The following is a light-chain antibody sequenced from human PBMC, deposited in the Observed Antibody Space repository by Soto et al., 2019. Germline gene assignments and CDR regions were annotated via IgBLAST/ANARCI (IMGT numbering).Light chain of an antibody. CDR1: QSVGIY. CDR3: QQYGSSLGYT. J-gene: IGKJ2*01. CDR2: DAS. Sequence: ETVLTQSPATLSLSPGERATLSCRASQSVGIYLAWYQQKPGQAPRLLIYDASNRATGIPDRFSGSGSGTDFTLTISRLEPEDFAVYYCQQYGSSLGYTFGQGTKLEIK. V-gene: IGKV3-20*01.